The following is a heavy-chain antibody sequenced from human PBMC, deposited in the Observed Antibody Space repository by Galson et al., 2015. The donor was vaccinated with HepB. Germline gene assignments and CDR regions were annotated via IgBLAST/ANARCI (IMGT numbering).Heavy chain of an antibody. CDR1: GFTFSSYA. Sequence: SLRLSCAASGFTFSSYAMSWVRQAPGKGLEWVSAISGSGGSTYYADSVKGRFTISRDNSKNTLYLQMNSLRAEDTAVYYCAKSSIYYDILTGYYSLRGGRYFDYWGQGTLVTVSS. CDR3: AKSSIYYDILTGYYSLRGGRYFDY. CDR2: ISGSGGST. D-gene: IGHD3-9*01. J-gene: IGHJ4*02. V-gene: IGHV3-23*01.